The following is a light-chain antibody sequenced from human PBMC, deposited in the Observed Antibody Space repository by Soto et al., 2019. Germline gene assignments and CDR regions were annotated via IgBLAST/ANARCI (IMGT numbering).Light chain of an antibody. Sequence: EIVMTQSPATLAVSPGERATLSCRASQSVSSNLAWYQQKPGQAPRLLIYGASTRATGIPGRFSGSGFGTEFTLTISGLKTEDFAVYYCQQYNDWPPITFGQGTRLEIK. J-gene: IGKJ5*01. CDR1: QSVSSN. V-gene: IGKV3-15*01. CDR3: QQYNDWPPIT. CDR2: GAS.